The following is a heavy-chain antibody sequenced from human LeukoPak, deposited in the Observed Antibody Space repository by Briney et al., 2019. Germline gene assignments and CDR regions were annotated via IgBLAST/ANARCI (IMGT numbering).Heavy chain of an antibody. D-gene: IGHD3-22*01. Sequence: SETLSLTCTVSGGSISSYYWSWIRQPPGKGLEWIGYIYYSGSTNYNPSLKSRVTISVDTSKNQFSLKLSSVTAADTAVYYCATHRVIRWFDPWGQGTLVTVSS. J-gene: IGHJ5*02. CDR3: ATHRVIRWFDP. V-gene: IGHV4-59*01. CDR1: GGSISSYY. CDR2: IYYSGST.